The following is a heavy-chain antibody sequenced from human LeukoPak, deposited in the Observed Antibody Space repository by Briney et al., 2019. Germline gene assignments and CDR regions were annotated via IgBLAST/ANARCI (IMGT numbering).Heavy chain of an antibody. V-gene: IGHV1-2*02. CDR1: GYTFTGYY. CDR3: APGDRTGTTSGVSGMALYYFDY. CDR2: INPNSGAT. Sequence: ASVKVSCKTSGYTFTGYYIHWVRQAPGQGLEWMGWINPNSGATNYAQKFQGRVTMTRDTSISSAYMELSRLRSDDTAVYYCAPGDRTGTTSGVSGMALYYFDYWGQGTLVTVSS. J-gene: IGHJ4*02. D-gene: IGHD1-1*01.